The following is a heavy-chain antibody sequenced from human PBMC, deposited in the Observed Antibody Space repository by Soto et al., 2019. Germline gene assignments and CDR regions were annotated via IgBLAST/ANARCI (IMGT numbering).Heavy chain of an antibody. CDR1: EITFSSYA. CDR2: ISYDGRNK. J-gene: IGHJ6*02. D-gene: IGHD6-6*01. Sequence: PGWARRLSGAAPEITFSSYAMHWSGHCPGKALEWVAVISYDGRNKYSADSVKGRFTISRDNSKNTLYLQMNSLRAEDTALYYCARDLRPRSSQSYYHSGMDVWGQGTTVTVYS. CDR3: ARDLRPRSSQSYYHSGMDV. V-gene: IGHV3-30*04.